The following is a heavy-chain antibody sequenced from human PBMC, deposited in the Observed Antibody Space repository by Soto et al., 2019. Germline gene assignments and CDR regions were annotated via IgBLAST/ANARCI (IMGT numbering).Heavy chain of an antibody. J-gene: IGHJ4*02. Sequence: QVQLVQSGAEVKKPGASVKVSCKASGDTFTDYYIHWVRQAPGQGLEWMGTVNPSGGHTTYAQHXRRRMTXXRDTSTSTLYMELTSLPSEYTAVYSCARGGHVVVVTAALDFWGQGTLVTVSS. CDR1: GDTFTDYY. V-gene: IGHV1-46*01. CDR3: ARGGHVVVVTAALDF. CDR2: VNPSGGHT. D-gene: IGHD2-21*02.